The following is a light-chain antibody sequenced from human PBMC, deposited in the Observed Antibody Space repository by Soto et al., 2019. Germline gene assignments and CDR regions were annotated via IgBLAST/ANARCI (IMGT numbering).Light chain of an antibody. J-gene: IGLJ3*02. Sequence: NFMLTQPHSVSESPGKTVTISCTRSSGSIASNYVQWYQQRPGSSPTTVTYEDNQRPSGVPDRFSGSIDSSSNSASLPISGLKTGDEADYYCQSYDSDNQVFGGGTKLTVL. CDR1: SGSIASNY. CDR3: QSYDSDNQV. CDR2: EDN. V-gene: IGLV6-57*01.